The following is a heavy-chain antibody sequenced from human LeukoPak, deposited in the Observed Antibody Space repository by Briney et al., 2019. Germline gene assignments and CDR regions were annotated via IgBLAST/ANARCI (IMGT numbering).Heavy chain of an antibody. CDR3: ARARMDTAMVLLDY. CDR2: TNHSGST. J-gene: IGHJ4*02. CDR1: GGSFSGYY. D-gene: IGHD5-18*01. V-gene: IGHV4-34*01. Sequence: SETLSLTCAVYGGSFSGYYWSWIRQPPGKGLEWIGETNHSGSTNYNPSLKSRVTISVDTSKNQFSLKLSSVTAADTAVYYCARARMDTAMVLLDYWGQGTLVTVSS.